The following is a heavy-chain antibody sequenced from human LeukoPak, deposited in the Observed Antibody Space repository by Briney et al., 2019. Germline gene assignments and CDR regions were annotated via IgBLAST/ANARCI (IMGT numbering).Heavy chain of an antibody. CDR2: IYYSGST. CDR3: VGSGSSGSYYYYYMDV. V-gene: IGHV4-59*01. J-gene: IGHJ6*03. D-gene: IGHD6-19*01. CDR1: GGSISSYY. Sequence: SEALSLTCTVSGGSISSYYWSWIRQPPGKGLEWIGYIYYSGSTNYNPSLKSRVTISVDTSKNQFSLKLSSVTAADTAVYYCVGSGSSGSYYYYYMDVWGKGTTVTISS.